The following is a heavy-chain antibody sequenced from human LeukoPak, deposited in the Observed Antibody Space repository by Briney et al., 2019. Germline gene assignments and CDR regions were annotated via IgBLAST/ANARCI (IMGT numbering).Heavy chain of an antibody. J-gene: IGHJ4*02. CDR3: ARHSEYYDFWSGYYSPTYYFDY. CDR2: INHSGST. CDR1: GGSFSGYY. Sequence: SETLSLTCAVYGGSFSGYYWSWIRQPPGKGLEWIGEINHSGSTNYNPSLKSRVTISVDTSKNQFSLTLGSVTAADTAVYYCARHSEYYDFWSGYYSPTYYFDYWGQGTLVTVCS. V-gene: IGHV4-34*01. D-gene: IGHD3-3*01.